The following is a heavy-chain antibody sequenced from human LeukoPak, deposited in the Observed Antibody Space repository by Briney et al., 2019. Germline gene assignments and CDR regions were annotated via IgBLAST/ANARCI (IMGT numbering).Heavy chain of an antibody. V-gene: IGHV1-69*04. Sequence: SVKVSCKASGGTFSSYAISWVRQAPGQGLEWMGRIIPILGIANYAQKFQGRVTITADKSTSTAYMELSSLRSEDTAVYYCARFDYVWGSYSLEPYDYCGQGTLVTVSS. CDR2: IIPILGIA. D-gene: IGHD3-16*01. CDR3: ARFDYVWGSYSLEPYDY. CDR1: GGTFSSYA. J-gene: IGHJ4*02.